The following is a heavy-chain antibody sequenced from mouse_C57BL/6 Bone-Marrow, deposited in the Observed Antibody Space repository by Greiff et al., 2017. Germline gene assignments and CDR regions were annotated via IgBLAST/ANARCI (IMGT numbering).Heavy chain of an antibody. D-gene: IGHD1-1*01. CDR2: INPSTGGT. V-gene: IGHV1-42*01. Sequence: EVQLQQSGPELVKPGASVKISCKASGYSFTGYYMNWVKQSPEKSLEWIGEINPSTGGTTYNQKFKAKATLTVDKSSSTAYMQLKRLTSEDSAVYYCARDYCSSLFAYWGQGTLVTVSA. J-gene: IGHJ3*01. CDR1: GYSFTGYY. CDR3: ARDYCSSLFAY.